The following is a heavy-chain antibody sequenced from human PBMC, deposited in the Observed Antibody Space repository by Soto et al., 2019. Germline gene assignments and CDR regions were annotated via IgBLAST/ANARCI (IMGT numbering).Heavy chain of an antibody. Sequence: QVQLVQSGAEMKEPGSSVKVSCKTSGGTFSSSAISWLRQAPGQGLEWVGGIIPLFRTPDYAQKFQGRVTIAADESTSTAYMELSSLRSEDTAVYSCARDNDRLQLGGNYYYMLDVWGQGTTITVSS. CDR2: IIPLFRTP. V-gene: IGHV1-69*12. CDR1: GGTFSSSA. CDR3: ARDNDRLQLGGNYYYMLDV. D-gene: IGHD4-4*01. J-gene: IGHJ6*02.